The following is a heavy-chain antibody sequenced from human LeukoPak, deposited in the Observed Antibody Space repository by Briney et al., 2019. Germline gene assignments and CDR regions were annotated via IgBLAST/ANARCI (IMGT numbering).Heavy chain of an antibody. CDR3: ARAVVPAAFDAFDI. CDR1: GGTFSSYA. V-gene: IGHV1-69*13. J-gene: IGHJ3*02. CDR2: IIPIFGTA. Sequence: SVKVSSKASGGTFSSYAISWVRQAPGQGLEWMGGIIPIFGTANYAQKFQGRVTITADESTSTAYMELSSLRSEDTAVYYCARAVVPAAFDAFDIWGQGTMVTVSS. D-gene: IGHD2-2*01.